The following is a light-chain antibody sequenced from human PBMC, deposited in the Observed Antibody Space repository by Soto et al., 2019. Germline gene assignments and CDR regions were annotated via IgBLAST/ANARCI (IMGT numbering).Light chain of an antibody. CDR1: SSDVGVYNY. Sequence: QSVLTQPPSASGSPGPSVTISCTGTSSDVGVYNYVSWYQQYPGRAPKLMIYEVTKRPSGVPDRFSGSKSGNTASLTVSGLQAEDEADYSCSSYAASNNFYFVFGGGTKLTVL. V-gene: IGLV2-8*01. J-gene: IGLJ3*02. CDR3: SSYAASNNFYFV. CDR2: EVT.